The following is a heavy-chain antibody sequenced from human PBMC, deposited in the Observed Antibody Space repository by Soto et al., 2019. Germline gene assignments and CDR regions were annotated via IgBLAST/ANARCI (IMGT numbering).Heavy chain of an antibody. CDR1: GGSISSGGYS. Sequence: PSETLSLTCAVSGGSISSGGYSWSWIRQPPGKGLEWIGYIHHTGSTYYNPSLESRVTISVDRSKNHFSLRLTSVTAADTAVYYCARAAAEQLAYFNYWGQGALVTVSS. CDR3: ARAAAEQLAYFNY. V-gene: IGHV4-30-2*01. D-gene: IGHD6-6*01. CDR2: IHHTGST. J-gene: IGHJ4*02.